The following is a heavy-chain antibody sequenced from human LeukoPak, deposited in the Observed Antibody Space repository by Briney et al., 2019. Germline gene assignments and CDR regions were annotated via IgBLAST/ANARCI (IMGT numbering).Heavy chain of an antibody. J-gene: IGHJ6*03. Sequence: GGSLRLSCAVSGFTVSSNYMGWVRQAPGKGLEWVSAFYSSGSTYYADSVKGRLTISRDNSENTLFLQMNTLRAEDTAVYYCARLEKKSYYYMDVWGKGTTVTVSS. CDR2: FYSSGST. CDR1: GFTVSSNY. CDR3: ARLEKKSYYYMDV. D-gene: IGHD1-1*01. V-gene: IGHV3-53*01.